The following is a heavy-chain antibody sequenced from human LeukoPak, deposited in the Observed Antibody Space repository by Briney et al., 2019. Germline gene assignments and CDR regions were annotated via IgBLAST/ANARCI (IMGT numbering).Heavy chain of an antibody. CDR3: ARGASSSWYSLWKF. CDR2: FYHSGGT. Sequence: SETLSLTCNVSGASISSYYWSWLRQPSGEGLEWIGYFYHSGGTNYNPSLKSRATISIDTSKNEVSLKLRSVTAADTAVYYCARGASSSWYSLWKFWGQGTLVTVSS. D-gene: IGHD6-13*01. V-gene: IGHV4-59*01. CDR1: GASISSYY. J-gene: IGHJ4*02.